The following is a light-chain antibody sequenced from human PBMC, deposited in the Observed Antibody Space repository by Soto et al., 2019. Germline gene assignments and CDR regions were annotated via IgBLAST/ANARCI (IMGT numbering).Light chain of an antibody. J-gene: IGLJ1*01. Sequence: QSVLTQPASVSGSPGQSITISCTGTSSDVGGYNYVSWYQHHPGKAPKLIIFDVSDRTSGISDRFSASKSGNTASLTISGLQAEDEADYYCCSYSSGSTPWVFGTGTKRTFL. CDR3: CSYSSGSTPWV. V-gene: IGLV2-14*03. CDR1: SSDVGGYNY. CDR2: DVS.